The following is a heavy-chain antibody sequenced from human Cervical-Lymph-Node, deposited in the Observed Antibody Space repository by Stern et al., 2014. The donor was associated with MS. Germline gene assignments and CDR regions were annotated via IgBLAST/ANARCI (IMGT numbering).Heavy chain of an antibody. CDR3: ARHGGPNWNHEAHNWFDP. J-gene: IGHJ5*02. CDR1: EYNFNTHW. Sequence: EVQLLESGAEVKKPGESLKISCKGSEYNFNTHWIAWVRQMHGKGLEWLGNIYPGNSDTRYNPSLQGQVSISADKSITTAYLHFSSLKASDSAMYFCARHGGPNWNHEAHNWFDPWGQGTLVTVSS. D-gene: IGHD1-14*01. CDR2: IYPGNSDT. V-gene: IGHV5-51*03.